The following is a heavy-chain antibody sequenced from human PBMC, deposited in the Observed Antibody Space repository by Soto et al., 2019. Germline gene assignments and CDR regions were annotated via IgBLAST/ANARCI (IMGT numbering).Heavy chain of an antibody. Sequence: PGGSMRLSCAASGFTFSSYSMNWVRQAPGKGLEWVSSISSSSSYIYYADSVKGRFTISRDNAKNSLYLQMNSLRAEDTAVYYCARDPRNSVLGRTFDYWGQGTLVTVSS. J-gene: IGHJ4*02. V-gene: IGHV3-21*01. CDR1: GFTFSSYS. D-gene: IGHD1-7*01. CDR2: ISSSSSYI. CDR3: ARDPRNSVLGRTFDY.